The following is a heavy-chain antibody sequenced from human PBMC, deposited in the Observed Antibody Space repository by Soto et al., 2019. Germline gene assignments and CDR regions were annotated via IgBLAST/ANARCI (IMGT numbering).Heavy chain of an antibody. V-gene: IGHV4-34*01. Sequence: PSETLSLTCAVYGGSFSGYYWSWIRQPPGKGLEWIGEINHSGSTNYNPSLKSRVTISVDTSKNQFSLKLSSVTAADTAVYYCASSDNCSGGSCYPYYFDYWGQGTLVTVSS. J-gene: IGHJ4*02. CDR3: ASSDNCSGGSCYPYYFDY. CDR1: GGSFSGYY. CDR2: INHSGST. D-gene: IGHD2-15*01.